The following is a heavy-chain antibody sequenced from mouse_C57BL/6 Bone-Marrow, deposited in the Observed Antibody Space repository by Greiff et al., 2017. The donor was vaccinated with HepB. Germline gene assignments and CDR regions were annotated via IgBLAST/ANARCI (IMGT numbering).Heavy chain of an antibody. CDR1: GYTFTSYW. CDR2: IYPGSGST. Sequence: QVQLQQPGAELVKPGASVKMSCKASGYTFTSYWITWVKQRPGQGLEWIGDIYPGSGSTNYNEKFKSKATLTVDTSSSTAYMQLSSLTSEDSAVYYCARTCYYPPVYYFDYWGQGTTLTVSS. V-gene: IGHV1-55*01. J-gene: IGHJ2*01. CDR3: ARTCYYPPVYYFDY. D-gene: IGHD2-12*01.